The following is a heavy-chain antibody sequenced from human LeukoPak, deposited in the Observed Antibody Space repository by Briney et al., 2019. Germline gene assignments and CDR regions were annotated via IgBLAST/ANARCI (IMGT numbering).Heavy chain of an antibody. Sequence: SETLSLTCTVSGGSISSYYWGWIRQPPGKGLEWIGSIYYSGSTYYNPSLKSRVTISVDTSKNQFSLKLSSVTAADTAVYYCASLEYYYDSSGYYFGYWGQGTLVTVSS. CDR2: IYYSGST. CDR1: GGSISSYY. CDR3: ASLEYYYDSSGYYFGY. D-gene: IGHD3-22*01. V-gene: IGHV4-39*01. J-gene: IGHJ4*02.